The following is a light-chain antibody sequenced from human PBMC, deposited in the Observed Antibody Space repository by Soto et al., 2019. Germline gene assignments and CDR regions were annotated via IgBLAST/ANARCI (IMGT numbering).Light chain of an antibody. CDR3: QQRSNWPEEFT. Sequence: EIVLTQSPASLSLSPGERATVSCRASQSVSSYLAWYQQKPGQAPRLLIYDASNRATGIPARFSGSGSGTDFTLTISSLEPEDFAVYYCQQRSNWPEEFTFGPGTKVDIK. J-gene: IGKJ3*01. CDR1: QSVSSY. V-gene: IGKV3-11*01. CDR2: DAS.